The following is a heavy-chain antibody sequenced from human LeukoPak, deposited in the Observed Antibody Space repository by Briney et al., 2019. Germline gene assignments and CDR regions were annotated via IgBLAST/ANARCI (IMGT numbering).Heavy chain of an antibody. CDR3: ARAAYDSSGYLTL. Sequence: GGSLRLSWAASGFTFIILAMHGFRQVQGKGWDWGPVIWYDGTNKYYADSVKGRFTISRDSSKNTLYLQMNSLRAEDTALYYCARAAYDSSGYLTLWGQGTLVTVSS. V-gene: IGHV3-33*01. CDR1: GFTFIILA. J-gene: IGHJ4*02. CDR2: IWYDGTNK. D-gene: IGHD3-22*01.